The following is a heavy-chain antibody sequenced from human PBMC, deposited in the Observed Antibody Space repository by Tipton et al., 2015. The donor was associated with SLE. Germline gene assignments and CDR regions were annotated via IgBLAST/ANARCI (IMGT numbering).Heavy chain of an antibody. CDR3: ARVAVTTGYFDY. CDR2: IYYSGST. CDR1: GGSISSYY. V-gene: IGHV4-59*12. D-gene: IGHD4-17*01. J-gene: IGHJ4*02. Sequence: TLSLTCTVSGGSISSYYWSWIRQPPGKGLEWIGYIYYSGSTNYNPSLKSRVTISVDTSKNQFSLKLSSVTAADTAVYYCARVAVTTGYFDYWGQGTLVTVSS.